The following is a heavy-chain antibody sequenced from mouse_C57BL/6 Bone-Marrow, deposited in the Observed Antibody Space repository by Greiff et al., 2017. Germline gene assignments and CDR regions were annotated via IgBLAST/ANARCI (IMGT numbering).Heavy chain of an antibody. V-gene: IGHV1-53*01. Sequence: QVQLQQPGTELVKPGASVKLSCKASGYTFTSSWMHWVKQRPGQGLEWIGNINPSNGGTNYNEKFKSQATLTVDKSSSTAYMQLSSLTSEDSAVYYCARSRSNYADCYAMDYWGQGTSVTVAA. J-gene: IGHJ4*01. D-gene: IGHD2-5*01. CDR2: INPSNGGT. CDR1: GYTFTSSW. CDR3: ARSRSNYADCYAMDY.